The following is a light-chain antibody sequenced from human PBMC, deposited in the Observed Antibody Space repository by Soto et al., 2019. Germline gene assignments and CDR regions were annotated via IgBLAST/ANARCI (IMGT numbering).Light chain of an antibody. V-gene: IGLV1-44*01. CDR3: AAWDDSLYGRV. Sequence: QSVLTQPPSASGTPGQRVTISCSGSSFNIGAHTVNWYQQLPGTAPKLIISNNDQRPSGVPDRFSGSKSGTSAALAISGLQSEDDADYYCAAWDDSLYGRVFGSGTKLTVL. J-gene: IGLJ1*01. CDR1: SFNIGAHT. CDR2: NND.